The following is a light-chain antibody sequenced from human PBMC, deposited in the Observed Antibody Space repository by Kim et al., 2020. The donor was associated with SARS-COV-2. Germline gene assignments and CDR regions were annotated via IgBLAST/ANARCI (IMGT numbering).Light chain of an antibody. CDR3: SSRDSSGDQQV. CDR2: GKN. Sequence: GQTVCSTYPEDRLRSYYASWYKKRRGHTPVLVIYGKNNRPSGIPERCSGARSENTASLTIAGAQAEDVADYFFSSRDSSGDQQVFGGGTQLTVL. CDR1: RLRSYY. V-gene: IGLV3-19*01. J-gene: IGLJ3*02.